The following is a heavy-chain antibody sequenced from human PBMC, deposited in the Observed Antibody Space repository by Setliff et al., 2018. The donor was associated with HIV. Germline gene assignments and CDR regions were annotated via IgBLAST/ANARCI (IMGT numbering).Heavy chain of an antibody. CDR2: IHYSGRT. CDR1: GDSINGHW. J-gene: IGHJ6*03. CDR3: ARHRGMPGTTWYNHYMDV. V-gene: IGHV4-59*11. Sequence: SETLSLTCSVSGDSINGHWWSWIRQPPGKGLEWTGNIHYSGRTNYNPSLKSRITISVDTSKNQVSLKLRSVTAADTAVYYCARHRGMPGTTWYNHYMDVWGTGATVTVSS. D-gene: IGHD1-7*01.